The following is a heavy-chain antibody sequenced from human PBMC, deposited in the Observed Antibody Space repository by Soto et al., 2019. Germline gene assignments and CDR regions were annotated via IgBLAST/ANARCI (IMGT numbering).Heavy chain of an antibody. CDR3: AKDKEPDGVWDVDF. D-gene: IGHD4-17*01. J-gene: IGHJ4*01. CDR1: GFTFRSYT. CDR2: IIGGNGDT. V-gene: IGHV3-23*01. Sequence: GGSLRLSCAASGFTFRSYTMSWVRQAPGKGLEWVSSIIGGNGDTFYAASVTGRFTISRDISKSTLYLQMNGLRVEDTAIYYCAKDKEPDGVWDVDFWGHGTLVTVSS.